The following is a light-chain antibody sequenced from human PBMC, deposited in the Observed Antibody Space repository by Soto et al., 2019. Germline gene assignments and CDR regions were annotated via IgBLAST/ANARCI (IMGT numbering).Light chain of an antibody. CDR3: NSYGACNSCNMV. J-gene: IGLJ3*02. CDR1: NSDVGGYKY. CDR2: GVS. Sequence: QSALTQPPSASGSPGQSVTISCTGTNSDVGGYKYVSWYQQYPGKAPKLLIFGVSKRPSGVSDRFSGSKSGNTASLTVSGIQADDEEDDYGNSYGACNSCNMVFGGGTKLTVL. V-gene: IGLV2-8*01.